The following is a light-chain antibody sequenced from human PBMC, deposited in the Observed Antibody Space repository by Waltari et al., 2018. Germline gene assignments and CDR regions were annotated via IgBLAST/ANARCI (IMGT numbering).Light chain of an antibody. J-gene: IGLJ3*02. Sequence: QTVVTQEPSLSVSPGGTVTLTCALSSGSISTTSYATWYQQSPCQAPRTLVYKANSRSSGVPDRFSGSILGNKAALTITGAQADDGSDYYCALYMGSGIWVFGGGTKLTVL. CDR2: KAN. CDR1: SGSISTTSY. CDR3: ALYMGSGIWV. V-gene: IGLV8-61*01.